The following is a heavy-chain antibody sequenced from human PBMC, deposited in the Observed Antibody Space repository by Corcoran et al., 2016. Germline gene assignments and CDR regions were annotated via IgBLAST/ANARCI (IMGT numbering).Heavy chain of an antibody. Sequence: EVQLVESGGGLVQPGGSLRLSCAASGFTFSSYWMHWVRQAPGKGLVWVSRINSDGSSTSYADSVKGRFTISRDNAKNTLYLKMNSLRAEDTAVYYCARDHGFKGYCTNGVCYTGYYYYYGMDVWGQGTTVTVSS. V-gene: IGHV3-74*01. D-gene: IGHD2-8*01. CDR3: ARDHGFKGYCTNGVCYTGYYYYYGMDV. J-gene: IGHJ6*02. CDR1: GFTFSSYW. CDR2: INSDGSST.